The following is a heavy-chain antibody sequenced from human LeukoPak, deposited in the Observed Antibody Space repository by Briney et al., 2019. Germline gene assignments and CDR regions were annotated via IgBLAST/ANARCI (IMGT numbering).Heavy chain of an antibody. V-gene: IGHV4-34*01. D-gene: IGHD6-13*01. Sequence: PSETLSLTCAVYGGSFSGYYWSWIRQPPGKGLEWIGEINHSGSTNYNPSLKSRVTISVDMSKNQFSVKLSSVTAADTAVYYYARAGSSWYQEYYFDYWGQGSLVTVSS. CDR2: INHSGST. CDR1: GGSFSGYY. J-gene: IGHJ4*02. CDR3: ARAGSSWYQEYYFDY.